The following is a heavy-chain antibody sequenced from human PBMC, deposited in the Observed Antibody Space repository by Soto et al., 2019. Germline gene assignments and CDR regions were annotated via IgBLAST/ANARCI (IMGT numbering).Heavy chain of an antibody. CDR2: IVVGGGNT. CDR1: GSECIYTS. Sequence: KGSGSECIYTSMQWVRKKSGQRLEWKGWIVVGGGNTNYAQKFQERVTITRDMSTSTAYMELSSLRSEDTAVYYCAVDWYYYDSSGSPGAFDIWGQGTMVTVS. D-gene: IGHD3-22*01. V-gene: IGHV1-58*02. J-gene: IGHJ3*02. CDR3: AVDWYYYDSSGSPGAFDI.